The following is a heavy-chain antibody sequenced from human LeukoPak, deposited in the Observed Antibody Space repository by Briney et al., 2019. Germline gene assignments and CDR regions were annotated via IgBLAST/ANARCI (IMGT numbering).Heavy chain of an antibody. Sequence: SETMSLTSAVYGGSLSGYYWSWIRQPPGKGLEWIGEINHSGSTNYNPSLKSRVTISVDTSKNQFSLKLSSVTAADTAVYYCARGSILKRATVTTSRWFDPWGQGTLVTVSS. D-gene: IGHD4-17*01. CDR1: GGSLSGYY. CDR2: INHSGST. CDR3: ARGSILKRATVTTSRWFDP. V-gene: IGHV4-34*01. J-gene: IGHJ5*02.